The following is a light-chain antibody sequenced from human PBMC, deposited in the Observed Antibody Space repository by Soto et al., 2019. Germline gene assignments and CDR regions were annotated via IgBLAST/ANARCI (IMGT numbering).Light chain of an antibody. CDR3: QQTNSFLLT. J-gene: IGKJ4*01. CDR2: QAS. V-gene: IGKV1-5*03. Sequence: DIQMTQSPSTLSASVGDRVTITCRASQSIGSWLAWYQQKPGKAPNLLIYQASSLESGVPSRFNGSGSGTEFTLTISSLQPEDFAAYYCQQTNSFLLTFGGGTKVEIK. CDR1: QSIGSW.